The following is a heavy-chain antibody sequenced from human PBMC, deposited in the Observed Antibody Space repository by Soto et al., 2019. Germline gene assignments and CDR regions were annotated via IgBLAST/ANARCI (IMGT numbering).Heavy chain of an antibody. V-gene: IGHV1-18*04. Sequence: ASVKVSCKASGSTFTSYGISWVRQAPGQGLEWMGWISAYNGNTNYAQKLQGRVPMTTDTSTSTAYMELRSLRSDDTAVYYCARANGYYYDSSGYYYYWGQGTLVTVSS. CDR2: ISAYNGNT. CDR3: ARANGYYYDSSGYYYY. J-gene: IGHJ4*02. CDR1: GSTFTSYG. D-gene: IGHD3-22*01.